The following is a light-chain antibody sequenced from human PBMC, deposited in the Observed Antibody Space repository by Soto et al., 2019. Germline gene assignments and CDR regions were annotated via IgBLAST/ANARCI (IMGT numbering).Light chain of an antibody. CDR1: ESIITY. V-gene: IGKV3-20*01. J-gene: IGKJ1*01. Sequence: EIVLTQSAANLSLSPGERGTLXCRASESIITYLDWYQHKTGKAPRLLVSEVSNRANGIPARFSGGGSGTDFTLTISRREPEDFAVYYCQQYGSSPRAFGQGTKVDIK. CDR3: QQYGSSPRA. CDR2: EVS.